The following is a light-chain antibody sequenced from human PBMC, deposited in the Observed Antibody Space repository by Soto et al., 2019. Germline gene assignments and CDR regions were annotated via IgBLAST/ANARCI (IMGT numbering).Light chain of an antibody. Sequence: EIVLTQYPGSLSMSPCERATLSCRSSQSVSNNYLAWYQQKPGQAPRLLIYGASNRATGIPDRFSGSGSGTEFTLTISSLQSEDFAVYYCQQYNNWPETFGQGTKVDIK. CDR1: QSVSNN. CDR2: GAS. CDR3: QQYNNWPET. V-gene: IGKV3D-15*01. J-gene: IGKJ1*01.